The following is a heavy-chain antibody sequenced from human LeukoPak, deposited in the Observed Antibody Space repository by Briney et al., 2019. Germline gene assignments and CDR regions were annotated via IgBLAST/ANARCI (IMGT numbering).Heavy chain of an antibody. J-gene: IGHJ4*02. CDR2: ISWDSDGI. V-gene: IGHV3-9*01. CDR3: AKAIRPGRQSEIDY. CDR1: GFTFEDYV. Sequence: PGGSLRLSCAASGFTFEDYVMHWVRQAPGKGLEWVSDISWDSDGIGYADSVKGRFTVSRDNAKNILYLQMNSLRAEDTAFYYCAKAIRPGRQSEIDYWGQGTLVTVSS.